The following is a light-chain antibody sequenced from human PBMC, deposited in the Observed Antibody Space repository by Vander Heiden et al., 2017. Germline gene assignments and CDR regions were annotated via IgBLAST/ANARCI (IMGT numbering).Light chain of an antibody. J-gene: IGKJ2*01. CDR1: QSISIW. CDR3: QQYNSYSYT. CDR2: RAS. V-gene: IGKV1-5*03. Sequence: DIQMTQSPSTVSASVGDRVILTFRASQSISIWLAWYQQKPGKAPRLLIYRASSLESGVPSRFSGSGFGTEFTLTISSLQPDDFATYYCQQYNSYSYTYGQGTKLEI.